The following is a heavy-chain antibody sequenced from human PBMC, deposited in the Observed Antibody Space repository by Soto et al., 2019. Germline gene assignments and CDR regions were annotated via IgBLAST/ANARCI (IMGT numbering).Heavy chain of an antibody. V-gene: IGHV1-46*03. D-gene: IGHD1-20*01. CDR3: ARDGIITGTIPPTNYYYYYIDV. Sequence: GASVKVSCKASGYTFTSYYMHWVRQAPGQGLEWMGIINPSGGSTSYAQKFQGRVTMTRDTSTSTVYMELSSLRSEDTAVYYCARDGIITGTIPPTNYYYYYIDVWGKWTTGT. J-gene: IGHJ6*03. CDR2: INPSGGST. CDR1: GYTFTSYY.